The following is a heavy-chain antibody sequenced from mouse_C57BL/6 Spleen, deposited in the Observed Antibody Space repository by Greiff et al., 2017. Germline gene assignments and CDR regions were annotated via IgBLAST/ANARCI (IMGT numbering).Heavy chain of an antibody. CDR2: IAPNSGGT. CDR1: GYTFPSYW. Sequence: QVQLQQPGAELVKPGASVKLSCKASGYTFPSYWLHWVKPRTGRGLEWLGRIAPNSGGTKYNEKFKSKATLTVDKPSSTAYMQRSSPTSEDAAVYYCARSEGYYSNYGDYYAMDDGGKGTSGTGSS. D-gene: IGHD2-5*01. CDR3: ARSEGYYSNYGDYYAMDD. J-gene: IGHJ4*01. V-gene: IGHV1-72*01.